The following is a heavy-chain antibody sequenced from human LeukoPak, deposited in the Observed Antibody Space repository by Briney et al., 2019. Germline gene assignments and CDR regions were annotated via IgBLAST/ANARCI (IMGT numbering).Heavy chain of an antibody. J-gene: IGHJ6*03. Sequence: PGGSLRLSCAASGFTFSTYWMSWVRQAPGKGLEWVANKKQDGSEKYYVDSVKGRFTISRDNAKNSLYLQMDSLRAEDTAVYYCARGTYYYMDVWGKGTTVTVSS. CDR3: ARGTYYYMDV. CDR1: GFTFSTYW. V-gene: IGHV3-7*01. CDR2: KKQDGSEK.